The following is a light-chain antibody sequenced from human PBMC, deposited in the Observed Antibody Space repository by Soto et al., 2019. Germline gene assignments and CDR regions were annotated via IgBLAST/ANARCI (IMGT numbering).Light chain of an antibody. CDR1: QSVDSN. CDR3: QQYDNWPIT. CDR2: GAS. Sequence: EIVVTQSPATLSVSPGERATLSCRASQSVDSNLAWYQQKPGQAPRLLIFGASTRATGIPARFSGSGSGPDFTLTISSLQSEDFGVYFCQQYDNWPITFGGGTKVDIK. V-gene: IGKV3D-15*01. J-gene: IGKJ4*01.